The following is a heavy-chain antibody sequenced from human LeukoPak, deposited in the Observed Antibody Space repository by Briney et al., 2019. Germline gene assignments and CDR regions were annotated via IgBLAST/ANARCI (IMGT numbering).Heavy chain of an antibody. CDR3: ARGDGYGMDV. Sequence: GGSLRLSCAVSGFTFSSYWMHWVRQAPGKGLVWVSRIKSDGSSTSYADSVKGRFTISRDNAKNTLYLQMNSLRAEDTAVYYCARGDGYGMDVWGQGTTVTASS. CDR1: GFTFSSYW. V-gene: IGHV3-74*01. D-gene: IGHD5-24*01. CDR2: IKSDGSST. J-gene: IGHJ6*02.